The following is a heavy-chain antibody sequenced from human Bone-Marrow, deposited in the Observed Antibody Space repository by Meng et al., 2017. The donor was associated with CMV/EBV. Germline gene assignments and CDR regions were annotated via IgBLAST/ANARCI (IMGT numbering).Heavy chain of an antibody. CDR3: ARHRYSNYVGGYGRDV. CDR2: ISSSSSYI. J-gene: IGHJ6*02. V-gene: IGHV3-21*01. CDR1: GFTFSSYS. D-gene: IGHD4-11*01. Sequence: GESLKISCAASGFTFSSYSMNWVRQAPGKGLEWVSSISSSSSYIYYADSVKGRFTISRDNAKNSLYLQMNSLRAEDTAVYYCARHRYSNYVGGYGRDVWGQGTTVNV.